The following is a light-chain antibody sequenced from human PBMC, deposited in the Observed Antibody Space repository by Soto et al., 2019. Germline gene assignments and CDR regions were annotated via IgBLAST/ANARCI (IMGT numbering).Light chain of an antibody. CDR1: SSDVGGYNY. J-gene: IGLJ1*01. CDR2: DVT. Sequence: QSALTQPASVSGSPGQSIAISCTGSSSDVGGYNYVSWYQHHPGKAPKLMIYDVTTRPSGVSDRFSGSKSGNTASLTISGLQAEDEADYYCSSSTSSGNYVFGTGTKLTVL. V-gene: IGLV2-14*03. CDR3: SSSTSSGNYV.